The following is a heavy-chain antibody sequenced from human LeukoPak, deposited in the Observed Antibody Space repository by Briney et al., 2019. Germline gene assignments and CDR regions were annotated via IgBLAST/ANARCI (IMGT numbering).Heavy chain of an antibody. J-gene: IGHJ2*01. D-gene: IGHD3-16*01. CDR3: ARRGTLYWYFDL. Sequence: SETLSLTCAVYGGSFSAYYWSWIRQPPGKGLEWIGEVNHSGTTNYSPSLESRVTMSVDTSKNQFSLKLSSVTAADTAVYYCARRGTLYWYFDLWGRGTLVTVSS. CDR1: GGSFSAYY. CDR2: VNHSGTT. V-gene: IGHV4-34*01.